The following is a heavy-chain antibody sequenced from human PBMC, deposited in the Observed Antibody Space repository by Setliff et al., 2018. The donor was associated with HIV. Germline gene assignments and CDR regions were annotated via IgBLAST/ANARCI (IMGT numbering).Heavy chain of an antibody. CDR1: GDTFTNFY. Sequence: ASVKVSCKASGDTFTNFYIHWVRQAPGQGLEWLGMINPSDGSTTYAQKFQGRVTMTSDTSTSTVYMDLSSLRSEDTAVYYCVRGGHYSGSYLSRDYYMDVWGKGTTVTVSS. CDR3: VRGGHYSGSYLSRDYYMDV. J-gene: IGHJ6*03. V-gene: IGHV1-46*01. CDR2: INPSDGST. D-gene: IGHD1-26*01.